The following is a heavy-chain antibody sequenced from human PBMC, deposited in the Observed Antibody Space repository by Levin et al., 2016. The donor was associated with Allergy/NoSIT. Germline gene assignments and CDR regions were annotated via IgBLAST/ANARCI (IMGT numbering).Heavy chain of an antibody. J-gene: IGHJ4*02. CDR1: GESFSDYS. Sequence: SETLSLTCAVYGESFSDYSWSWIRQPPGKGLEWIGEINHSGSTNYNPSLKSRVTISVDTSKNQFSLKLSSVTAADTAVYFCARGRRSGAQDLVGALNFDYWGQGTLVTVSS. CDR3: ARGRRSGAQDLVGALNFDY. V-gene: IGHV4-34*01. D-gene: IGHD1-26*01. CDR2: INHSGST.